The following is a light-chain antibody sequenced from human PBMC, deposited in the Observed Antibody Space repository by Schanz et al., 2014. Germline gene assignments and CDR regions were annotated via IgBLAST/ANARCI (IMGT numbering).Light chain of an antibody. Sequence: QSALAQPASVSGSPEQSITISCTGTTRDVANHNIVSWYQQHPGKAPKLMIYDDIKRPSGVSIRFSGSTSGNTASLTISGLQAEDECVYYCSSYTSSSTPVVFGGGTKLTVL. V-gene: IGLV2-14*02. CDR2: DDI. J-gene: IGLJ2*01. CDR3: SSYTSSSTPVV. CDR1: TRDVANHNI.